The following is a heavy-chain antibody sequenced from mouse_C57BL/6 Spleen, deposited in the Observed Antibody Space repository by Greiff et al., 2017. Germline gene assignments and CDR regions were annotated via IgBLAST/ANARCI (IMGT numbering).Heavy chain of an antibody. CDR2: INPNNGGT. CDR1: GYTFTDYN. CDR3: ARTGRSPYYYAMDY. Sequence: EVQLQQSGPELVKPGASVKIPCKASGYTFTDYNMDWVKQSHGKSLEWIGDINPNNGGTIYNQKFKGKATLTVDKSSSTAYMELRSLTSEDTAVYYCARTGRSPYYYAMDYWGQGTSVTVSS. V-gene: IGHV1-18*01. J-gene: IGHJ4*01.